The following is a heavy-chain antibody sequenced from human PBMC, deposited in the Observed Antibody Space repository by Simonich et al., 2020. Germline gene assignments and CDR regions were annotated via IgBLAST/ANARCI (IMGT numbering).Heavy chain of an antibody. D-gene: IGHD3-10*01. CDR3: ARDGPGTAYYYYMDV. J-gene: IGHJ6*03. CDR2: IKQDGSEK. Sequence: EVQLVESGGGLVQPGGSLRLSCAASGFTFSSYWMSWVRQAPGKGLEWVANIKQDGSEKYYVDSVKGRFPISRDNAKNSLYLQMNSLRAEDTAVYYCARDGPGTAYYYYMDVWGKGTTVTVSS. V-gene: IGHV3-7*01. CDR1: GFTFSSYW.